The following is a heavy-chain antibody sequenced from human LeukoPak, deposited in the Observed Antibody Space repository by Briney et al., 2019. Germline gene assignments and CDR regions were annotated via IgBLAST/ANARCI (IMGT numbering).Heavy chain of an antibody. V-gene: IGHV1-2*02. CDR1: GFTFTTYA. CDR3: ARDRNGDGFAHLDY. CDR2: IIPSGGT. Sequence: AASVKVSCKASGFTFTTYAIHWVRQAPGQGLEWMGWIIPSGGTNYPQKFQGRVAITWDTSITTAYMDLSRLTSDDTAVYYCARDRNGDGFAHLDYWGQGALVTVSS. D-gene: IGHD5-24*01. J-gene: IGHJ4*02.